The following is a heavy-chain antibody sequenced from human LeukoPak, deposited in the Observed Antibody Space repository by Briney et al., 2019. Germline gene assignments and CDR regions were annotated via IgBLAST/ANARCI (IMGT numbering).Heavy chain of an antibody. V-gene: IGHV4-38-2*02. CDR2: IYHSGST. D-gene: IGHD2-15*01. CDR3: ARAPHRYCSGGSCLPANWFDP. J-gene: IGHJ5*02. Sequence: SETLSLTCTVSGYSISSGYYWGWIRQPPGKGLEWIGSIYHSGSTYYNPSLKSRVTISVDTSKNQFSLKLSSVTAADTAVYYCARAPHRYCSGGSCLPANWFDPWGQGTLVTVSS. CDR1: GYSISSGYY.